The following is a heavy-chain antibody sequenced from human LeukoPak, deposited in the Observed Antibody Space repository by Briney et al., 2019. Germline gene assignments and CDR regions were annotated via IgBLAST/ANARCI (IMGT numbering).Heavy chain of an antibody. CDR3: AREGDRLRFLLNWFDP. CDR2: ISGSGGTT. CDR1: GFTFSNYG. D-gene: IGHD3-3*01. Sequence: GGSLRLSCAASGFTFSNYGMSWVRQAPGKGLEWVSAISGSGGTTYYADSVKGRFTISRDNSKNTLYLQMNSLRAEDTAVYYCAREGDRLRFLLNWFDPWGQGTLVTVSS. J-gene: IGHJ5*02. V-gene: IGHV3-23*01.